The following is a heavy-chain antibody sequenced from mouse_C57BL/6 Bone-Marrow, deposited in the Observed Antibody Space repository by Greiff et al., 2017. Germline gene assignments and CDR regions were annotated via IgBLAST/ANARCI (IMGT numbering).Heavy chain of an antibody. CDR1: GFTFTDYY. J-gene: IGHJ2*01. D-gene: IGHD1-1*01. V-gene: IGHV7-3*01. CDR3: ARFYYGSSFDY. CDR2: IRNKANGYTT. Sequence: EVMLVESGGGLVQPGGSLSLSCAASGFTFTDYYMSWVRQPPGKALEWLGFIRNKANGYTTEYSASVKGRFTISRDNSQSILYLQMNALRAEDSATYYCARFYYGSSFDYWGQGTTLTVSS.